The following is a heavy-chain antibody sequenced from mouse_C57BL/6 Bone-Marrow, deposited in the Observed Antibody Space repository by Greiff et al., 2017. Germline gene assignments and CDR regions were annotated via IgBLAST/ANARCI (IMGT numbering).Heavy chain of an antibody. CDR1: GFTFSSYA. J-gene: IGHJ2*01. V-gene: IGHV5-4*01. CDR2: ISDGGSYT. Sequence: EVQLQESGGGLVKPGGSLKLSCAASGFTFSSYAMSWVRQTPEKRLGWVATISDGGSYTYYPDNVKGRFTISRDNAKNIMYLQMSHLKSEDTAMYYCASGTAQALWGQGTTLTVSA. D-gene: IGHD3-2*02. CDR3: ASGTAQAL.